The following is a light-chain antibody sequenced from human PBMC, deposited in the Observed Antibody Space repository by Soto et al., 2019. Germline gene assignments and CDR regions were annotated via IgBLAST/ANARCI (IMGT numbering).Light chain of an antibody. Sequence: DIQMTQSPSTLSASVGDRVTITCRASQSISSWLAWYQQKPGRAPKLLIYKASGLESGVPSRFSGSGSGTEFTLTISRLETDDFATYSCQQYKTYPWTFGQGTQVEI. CDR3: QQYKTYPWT. CDR2: KAS. J-gene: IGKJ1*01. V-gene: IGKV1-5*03. CDR1: QSISSW.